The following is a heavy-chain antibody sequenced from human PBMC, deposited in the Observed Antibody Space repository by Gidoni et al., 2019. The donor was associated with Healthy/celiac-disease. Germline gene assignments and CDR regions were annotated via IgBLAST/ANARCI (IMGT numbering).Heavy chain of an antibody. CDR3: ARGGVAWLQSNVSFDY. J-gene: IGHJ4*02. CDR1: GGSFSGYY. D-gene: IGHD5-12*01. Sequence: QVQLQQWGAGRLKPSETLSLTCAVYGGSFSGYYWSWIRQPPGKGLEWIGEINHSGRTNYNPSLKSRVTISVDTSKNQFSLKLSSVTAADTAVYYCARGGVAWLQSNVSFDYWGQGTLVTVSS. CDR2: INHSGRT. V-gene: IGHV4-34*01.